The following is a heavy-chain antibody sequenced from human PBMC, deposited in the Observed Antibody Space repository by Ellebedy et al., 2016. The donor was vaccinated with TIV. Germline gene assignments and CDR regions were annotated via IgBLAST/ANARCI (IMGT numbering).Heavy chain of an antibody. CDR3: ARGSSSGSSDY. Sequence: GGSLRLXCVASGFTFRSHGIYWVRQAPGKGLEWVAVISSDGSNKYYADSVKGRFTISRDNSKNTLYLQMNSLRTDDMAVYYCARGSSSGSSDYWGQGTLVTVSS. J-gene: IGHJ4*02. D-gene: IGHD3-10*01. CDR1: GFTFRSHG. CDR2: ISSDGSNK. V-gene: IGHV3-30*03.